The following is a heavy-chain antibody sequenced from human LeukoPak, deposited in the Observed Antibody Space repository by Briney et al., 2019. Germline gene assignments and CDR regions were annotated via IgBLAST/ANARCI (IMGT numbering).Heavy chain of an antibody. D-gene: IGHD3-22*01. CDR1: GGSISSGSYY. CDR2: IYTSGST. J-gene: IGHJ1*01. Sequence: SETLSLTCTVSGGSISSGSYYWSWIRQPAGKGLEWIGRIYTSGSTNYNPSLKSRVTISVDTSKNQFSLKLSSVTAADTAVYYCAREGNYYDSSGPPYFQDWGQGTLVTVSS. CDR3: AREGNYYDSSGPPYFQD. V-gene: IGHV4-61*02.